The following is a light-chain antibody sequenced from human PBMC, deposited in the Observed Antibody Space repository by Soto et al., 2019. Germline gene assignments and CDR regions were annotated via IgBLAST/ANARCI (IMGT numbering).Light chain of an antibody. CDR1: PIVANF. CDR3: QQYGSSPIT. Sequence: EIVLTQSPATLSLSLVERATLSFRASPIVANFVAWYQHKPGLAPRLLIHDTSSRAIGIPDRLSGSKSGTNFTLTIRRMEPEDVGMYYCQQYGSSPITFGQGTRLEIK. CDR2: DTS. J-gene: IGKJ5*01. V-gene: IGKV3D-20*01.